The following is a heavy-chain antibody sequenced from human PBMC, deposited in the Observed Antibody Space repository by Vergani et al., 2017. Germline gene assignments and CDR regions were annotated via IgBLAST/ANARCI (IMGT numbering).Heavy chain of an antibody. Sequence: QVQLQESGPGLVKPSETLSLTCTVSGSSISSYYWSWIRQPPGKGLEWIGYIYYSGSTNYNPSLKSRVTISVDTSKNQFSLKLSAVTAADTAVYSCASNPYCGSDCYSDAFDIWGQGTLVTVSS. CDR1: GSSISSYY. D-gene: IGHD2-21*02. V-gene: IGHV4-59*01. J-gene: IGHJ3*02. CDR3: ASNPYCGSDCYSDAFDI. CDR2: IYYSGST.